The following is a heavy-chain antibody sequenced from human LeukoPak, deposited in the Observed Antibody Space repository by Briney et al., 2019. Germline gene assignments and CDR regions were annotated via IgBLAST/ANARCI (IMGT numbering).Heavy chain of an antibody. D-gene: IGHD4-11*01. Sequence: PGGPLRLSCAASGFTFSSYNMNWVRQAPGKGLEWVSYISSSSSTIYYADSVKGRFTISRDNAKNSLYLQMNSLRAEDTAVYYCARILPRQYRPPYYYYMDVWGKGTTVTVSS. CDR3: ARILPRQYRPPYYYYMDV. CDR2: ISSSSSTI. CDR1: GFTFSSYN. J-gene: IGHJ6*03. V-gene: IGHV3-48*01.